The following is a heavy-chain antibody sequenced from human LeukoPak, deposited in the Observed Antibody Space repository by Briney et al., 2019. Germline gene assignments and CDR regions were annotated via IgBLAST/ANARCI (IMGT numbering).Heavy chain of an antibody. CDR3: ARVGLMTNYFDY. J-gene: IGHJ4*02. V-gene: IGHV4-59*01. Sequence: SETLSLTCTVSGGSISSYYWSWIRQPTGKGLEWIGYIYYSGSTNYNPSLKSRVTISVDTSKNQFSLKLSSVTAADTAVYYCARVGLMTNYFDYWGQGTLVTVSS. CDR2: IYYSGST. D-gene: IGHD3-16*01. CDR1: GGSISSYY.